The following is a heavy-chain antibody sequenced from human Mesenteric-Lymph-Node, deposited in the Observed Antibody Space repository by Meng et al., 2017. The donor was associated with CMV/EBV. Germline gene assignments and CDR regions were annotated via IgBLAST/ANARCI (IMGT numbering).Heavy chain of an antibody. CDR3: AGRDFGDYPYFDY. Sequence: GESLKISCAASGFTVSRNYMSWVRQAPGKGLEWVSLIYRGGSTYYADSVKGRFTISRDSSGNTLNLQMNSLRPEDTAVYYCAGRDFGDYPYFDYWSQGTLVTVSS. D-gene: IGHD4-17*01. J-gene: IGHJ4*02. V-gene: IGHV3-66*02. CDR1: GFTVSRNY. CDR2: IYRGGST.